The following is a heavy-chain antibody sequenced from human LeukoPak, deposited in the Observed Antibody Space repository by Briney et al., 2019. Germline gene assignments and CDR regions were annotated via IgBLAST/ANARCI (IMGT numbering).Heavy chain of an antibody. V-gene: IGHV3-21*01. Sequence: GGSLRLSCAASGFTFSSDSMNWVRQAPGKGLEWVSSISSSSSYIYYAHSVKGRFTISRDNAKNSLYLQMNSLRAEDTAVYYCARDETNDYWGQGTLVTVSS. CDR2: ISSSSSYI. CDR1: GFTFSSDS. CDR3: ARDETNDY. J-gene: IGHJ4*02. D-gene: IGHD1/OR15-1a*01.